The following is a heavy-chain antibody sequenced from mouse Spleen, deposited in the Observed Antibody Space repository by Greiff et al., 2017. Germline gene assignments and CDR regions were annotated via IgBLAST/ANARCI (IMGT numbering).Heavy chain of an antibody. V-gene: IGHV2-4-1*01. CDR3: ARRGNYGSSGAWFAY. CDR1: GFSLTNYA. D-gene: IGHD1-1*01. CDR2: IWSDGSP. J-gene: IGHJ3*01. Sequence: VQLQESGPGLVAPSQSLSITCTVSGFSLTNYAVHWVRQSPGQGLEWLGVIWSDGSPDYNAAFISRLSISKDNSKSQVFFKMNSLQADDTAIYYCARRGNYGSSGAWFAYWGQGTLVTVSA.